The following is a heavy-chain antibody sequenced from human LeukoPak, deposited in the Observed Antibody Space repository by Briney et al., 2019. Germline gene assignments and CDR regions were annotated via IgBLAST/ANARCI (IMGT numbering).Heavy chain of an antibody. CDR3: ARGNSVGGRKPFYDF. CDR1: GDSISIYY. J-gene: IGHJ4*02. V-gene: IGHV4-59*01. Sequence: SETLSLTCTVSGDSISIYYWSWIRQPPGKGLEWIGYIYYRGSTNCNPSLKSRVSISVDTSKNQFSLRLSSVTAADTAVYYCARGNSVGGRKPFYDFGARETPVTASS. D-gene: IGHD3-16*01. CDR2: IYYRGST.